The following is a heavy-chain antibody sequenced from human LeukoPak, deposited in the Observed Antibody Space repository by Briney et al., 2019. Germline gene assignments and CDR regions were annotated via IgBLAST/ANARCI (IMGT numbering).Heavy chain of an antibody. J-gene: IGHJ4*02. CDR2: IIPIFGTA. CDR1: GGTFSSYA. CDR3: ARDKDYGAGSFDY. V-gene: IGHV1-69*05. D-gene: IGHD3-10*01. Sequence: SVKVSCKASGGTFSSYAISWVRQAPGQGLEWMGRIIPIFGTANYAQKFQGRVTITTDESTSTAYMELSSLRSEDTAVYYCARDKDYGAGSFDYWGQGTLVTVSS.